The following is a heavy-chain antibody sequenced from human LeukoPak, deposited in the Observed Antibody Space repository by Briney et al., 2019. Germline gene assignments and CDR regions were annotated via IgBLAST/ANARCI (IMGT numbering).Heavy chain of an antibody. CDR1: VYTLTELS. V-gene: IGHV1-24*01. J-gene: IGHJ4*02. CDR2: FDPEDGET. Sequence: ASVKVSCKVSVYTLTELSMHWVRQAPGKGLEWMGGFDPEDGETIYAQKFQGRVTMTEDTSTDTAYMELSSLRSEDTAVYYCATRSGSYRYFDYWGQGTLVTVSS. D-gene: IGHD1-26*01. CDR3: ATRSGSYRYFDY.